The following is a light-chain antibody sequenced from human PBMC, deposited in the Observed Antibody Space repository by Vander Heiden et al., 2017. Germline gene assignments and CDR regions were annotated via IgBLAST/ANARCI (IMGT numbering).Light chain of an antibody. Sequence: DIQMTQSPSSLSASVGDRVTITCRASQSISSYLNWYQQKPGKAPKLQIYAASSLQSGVPSRFSGSGSGTDFTLTISSLQPEDFATYYCQQSDSTPYTFGQGTKLEIK. V-gene: IGKV1-39*01. CDR2: AAS. CDR3: QQSDSTPYT. CDR1: QSISSY. J-gene: IGKJ2*01.